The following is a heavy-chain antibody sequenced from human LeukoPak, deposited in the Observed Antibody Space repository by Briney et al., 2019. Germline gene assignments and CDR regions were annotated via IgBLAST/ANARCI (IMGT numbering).Heavy chain of an antibody. CDR2: ISSSSSYI. D-gene: IGHD6-13*01. CDR3: ARGYSSSWSYMDV. V-gene: IGHV3-21*01. J-gene: IGHJ6*03. Sequence: PGGSLRLSCAASGFTFNSYAMNWVRQAPGKGLEWVSSISSSSSYIYYADSVKGRFTISRDNAKNSLYLQMNSLRAEDTAVYYCARGYSSSWSYMDVWGKGTTVTVSS. CDR1: GFTFNSYA.